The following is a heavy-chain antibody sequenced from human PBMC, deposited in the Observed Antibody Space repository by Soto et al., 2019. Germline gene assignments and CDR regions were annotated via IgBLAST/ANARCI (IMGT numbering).Heavy chain of an antibody. CDR2: INAYSGHT. Sequence: QVQLVQSGPEVRKPGASVKVSCKASGYTFPSYGISWVRQAPGQGLEWMGWINAYSGHTKYAQRLQGRLTMTADTSTSTASMELRSLRPDDTAVYYCARTCNTPSCQYGLDVWGQGITVSVSS. CDR3: ARTCNTPSCQYGLDV. V-gene: IGHV1-18*01. J-gene: IGHJ6*02. D-gene: IGHD2-2*01. CDR1: GYTFPSYG.